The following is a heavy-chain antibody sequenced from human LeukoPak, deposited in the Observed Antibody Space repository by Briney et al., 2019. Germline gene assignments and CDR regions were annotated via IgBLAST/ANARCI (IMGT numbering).Heavy chain of an antibody. CDR1: GYSFTSYW. CDR2: IYPGDSDT. V-gene: IGHV5-51*01. D-gene: IGHD4-17*01. CDR3: ARRRGHALFYGDYHHYYGMDV. Sequence: GESLKISCKGSGYSFTSYWIGWVRQLPGKGLEWMGIIYPGDSDTRYSPSFQGQVTISADKSISTAYLQWSSLKASDTAMYYCARRRGHALFYGDYHHYYGMDVWGQGTTVTVSS. J-gene: IGHJ6*02.